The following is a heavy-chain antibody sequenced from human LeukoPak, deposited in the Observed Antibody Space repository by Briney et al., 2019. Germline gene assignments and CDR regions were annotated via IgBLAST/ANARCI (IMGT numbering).Heavy chain of an antibody. CDR1: GFTFCSYW. V-gene: IGHV3-7*01. Sequence: GGSLRLSCAASGFTFCSYWMSWVRRAPGKGLEWVANIKKDGCEKYYVDSVKGRFTISRDNAKTSLYLQMNSLRAEDTAVYYCARHLSGITGYTYGRGIDYWGQGTLVTVSS. CDR3: ARHLSGITGYTYGRGIDY. D-gene: IGHD5-18*01. J-gene: IGHJ4*02. CDR2: IKKDGCEK.